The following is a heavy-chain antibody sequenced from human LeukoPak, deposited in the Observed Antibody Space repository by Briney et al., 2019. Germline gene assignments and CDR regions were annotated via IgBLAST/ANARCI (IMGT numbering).Heavy chain of an antibody. CDR3: ARVPLRATPRYCSSTSCLRGYYFDY. D-gene: IGHD2-2*01. Sequence: TGGSLRLSCAASGFTFSSYSMNWVRQAPGKGLEWVSSISSSSSYIYYADSVKGRFTISRDNAKNSLYLQMNSLRAEDTAVYYCARVPLRATPRYCSSTSCLRGYYFDYWGQGTLVTVSS. CDR1: GFTFSSYS. CDR2: ISSSSSYI. J-gene: IGHJ4*02. V-gene: IGHV3-21*01.